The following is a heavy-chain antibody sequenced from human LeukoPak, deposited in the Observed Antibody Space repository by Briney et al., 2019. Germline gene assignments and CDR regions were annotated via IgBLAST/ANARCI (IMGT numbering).Heavy chain of an antibody. CDR1: GGTFSSYA. J-gene: IGHJ4*02. CDR2: IIPIFGTA. CDR3: ARSGGAGYYTDFDY. V-gene: IGHV1-69*05. D-gene: IGHD3/OR15-3a*01. Sequence: SVKVSCKASGGTFSSYAISWVRQAPGQGLEWMGRIIPIFGTANYEQKFQGRVTITTDESTSTAYMELSSLRSEDTAVYHCARSGGAGYYTDFDYWGQGTLVTVSS.